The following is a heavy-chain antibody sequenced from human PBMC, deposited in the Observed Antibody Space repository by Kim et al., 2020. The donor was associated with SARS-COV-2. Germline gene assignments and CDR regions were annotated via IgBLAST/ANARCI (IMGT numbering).Heavy chain of an antibody. J-gene: IGHJ6*02. CDR3: AKQGYIFELNTCYGMDL. V-gene: IGHV3-30*02. D-gene: IGHD5-12*01. Sequence: VKVRFTISQDYSKNALYLQMNSLTAKDTAVYYCAKQGYIFELNTCYGMDLWGQGTTVTVSS.